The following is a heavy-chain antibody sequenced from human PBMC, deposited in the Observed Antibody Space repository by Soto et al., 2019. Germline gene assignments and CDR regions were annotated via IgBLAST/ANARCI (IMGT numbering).Heavy chain of an antibody. CDR1: GGTFSSYA. CDR3: ARDGTTVTTFPYGMDV. V-gene: IGHV1-69*06. CDR2: IIPIFGTA. Sequence: GASVKVSCKASGGTFSSYAISWVRQAPGQGLEWMGGIIPIFGTANYAQKFQGRVTITADKSTSTAYMELSSLRSEDTAVYYCARDGTTVTTFPYGMDVWGQGTTVTVSS. J-gene: IGHJ6*02. D-gene: IGHD4-4*01.